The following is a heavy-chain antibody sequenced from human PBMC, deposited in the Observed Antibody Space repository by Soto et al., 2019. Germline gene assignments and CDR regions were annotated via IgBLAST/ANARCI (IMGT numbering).Heavy chain of an antibody. CDR2: IYWDNDK. Sequence: QITLKESGPTVVKPTQTLTLTCSFSGFSLRSTGAAVGWVRQPPGKALEWLALIYWDNDKRYSPSLKSRLTISEDTSLNQVVLTMTNMDPVDTTTYYCVQRDRRSAGNDYLAWWAQATRVTAPS. CDR3: VQRDRRSAGNDYLAW. V-gene: IGHV2-5*02. D-gene: IGHD2-15*01. J-gene: IGHJ4*02. CDR1: GFSLRSTGAA.